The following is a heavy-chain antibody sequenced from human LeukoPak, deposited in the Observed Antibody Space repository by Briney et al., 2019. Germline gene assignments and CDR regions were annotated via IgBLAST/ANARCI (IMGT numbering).Heavy chain of an antibody. Sequence: PSQTLSLTCTVSGGSISSGGYYWSWIRQHPGKGLEWIGYIYYSGSTYYNPSLKSRVTISVDTSKNQFSLKLSSVAAADTAVYYCARVGLYSGYYSGSWGQGTMVTVSS. V-gene: IGHV4-31*03. CDR3: ARVGLYSGYYSGS. J-gene: IGHJ3*01. CDR1: GGSISSGGYY. D-gene: IGHD5-12*01. CDR2: IYYSGST.